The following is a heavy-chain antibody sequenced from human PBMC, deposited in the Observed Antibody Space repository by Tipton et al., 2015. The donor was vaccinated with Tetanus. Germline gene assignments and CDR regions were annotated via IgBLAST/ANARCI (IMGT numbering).Heavy chain of an antibody. V-gene: IGHV3-7*01. J-gene: IGHJ3*02. Sequence: SLRLSCVASGFTFRNYCMTWVRQAPGKGLEWVANIKQDGSALYYVDSVKGRFTFSRDNAENSLYLQVNSLRVEDTAVYYCARAISSRWGKHDAFDIWGQGTTVAVSS. CDR3: ARAISSRWGKHDAFDI. CDR2: IKQDGSAL. D-gene: IGHD3-16*01. CDR1: GFTFRNYC.